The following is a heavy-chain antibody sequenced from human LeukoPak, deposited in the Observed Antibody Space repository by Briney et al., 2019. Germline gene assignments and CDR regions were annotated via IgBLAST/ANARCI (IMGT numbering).Heavy chain of an antibody. CDR2: IYYSGST. D-gene: IGHD1-14*01. J-gene: IGHJ5*02. V-gene: IGHV4-39*01. CDR3: ARHSRTVRPNWFDP. CDR1: GGSISSSSYY. Sequence: SETLSLTCTVSGGSISSSSYYWGWIRQPPGKGLEWIGSIYYSGSTHYNPSLKSRVTISVDTSKNQFSLKLSSVTAADTAVYYCARHSRTVRPNWFDPWGQGTLVTVSS.